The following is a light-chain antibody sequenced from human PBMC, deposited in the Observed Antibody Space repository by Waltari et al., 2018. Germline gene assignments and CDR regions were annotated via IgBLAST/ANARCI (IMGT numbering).Light chain of an antibody. CDR2: GAP. CDR3: HQYGSSPWT. CDR1: QSVVSNY. V-gene: IGKV3-20*01. J-gene: IGKJ1*01. Sequence: EIVLTQSPGTLSLSPGEKATLSCRASQSVVSNYLAWYQQTPGQAPRLLIFGAPSRAAGIPDRFSGSGSGTDFTLTISRLKPEDFAVFYCHQYGSSPWTFGQGTKVEIK.